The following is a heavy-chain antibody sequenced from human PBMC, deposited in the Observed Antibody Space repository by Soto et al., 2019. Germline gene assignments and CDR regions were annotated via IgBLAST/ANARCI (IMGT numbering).Heavy chain of an antibody. J-gene: IGHJ6*02. V-gene: IGHV1-18*01. CDR3: ASSHIAAAPYGMDV. D-gene: IGHD6-13*01. CDR2: ISAYNGNT. CDR1: GYTFTSYG. Sequence: VSVKVSCKASGYTFTSYGIIWVRQAPGQGLEWMGWISAYNGNTNYAQKFQGRVTITRDTSASTAYMERSSLRSEDTAVYYCASSHIAAAPYGMDVWGQGTTVTVSS.